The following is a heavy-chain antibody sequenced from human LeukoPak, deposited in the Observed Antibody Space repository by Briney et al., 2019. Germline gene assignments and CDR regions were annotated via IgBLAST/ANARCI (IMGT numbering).Heavy chain of an antibody. D-gene: IGHD4-17*01. CDR1: GGTFSSYA. V-gene: IGHV1-69*05. J-gene: IGHJ4*02. CDR2: IIPIFGTA. Sequence: GASVKVSCKASGGTFSSYAISWVRQAPGQGLEWMGGIIPIFGTANYAQKFQGRVTITTDESTSTAYMELSSLRAEDTAVYYCARGPCGDYFDYWGQGTLVSVSS. CDR3: ARGPCGDYFDY.